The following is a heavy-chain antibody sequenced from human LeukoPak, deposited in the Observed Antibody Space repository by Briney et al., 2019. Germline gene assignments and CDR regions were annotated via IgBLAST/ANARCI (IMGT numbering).Heavy chain of an antibody. D-gene: IGHD3-10*01. V-gene: IGHV3-23*01. CDR2: ISGSGGTT. J-gene: IGHJ4*02. CDR1: GFTFSNYA. Sequence: GGSLRLSCAASGFTFSNYAMSWVRQAPGKGLEWVSSISGSGGTTCYVDTVEGRFTISRDNSKNTLYLQMNSLSAEDTAVYYCASKNSGLSPLDYWGQGTLLTVSS. CDR3: ASKNSGLSPLDY.